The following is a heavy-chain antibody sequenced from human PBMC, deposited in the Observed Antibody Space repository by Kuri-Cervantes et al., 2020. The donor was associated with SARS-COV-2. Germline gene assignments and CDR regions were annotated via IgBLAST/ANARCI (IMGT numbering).Heavy chain of an antibody. CDR2: IIPIFGIA. CDR1: GGTFSSYA. D-gene: IGHD5-12*01. CDR3: AREPGIVATINYYYYGMDV. J-gene: IGHJ6*02. V-gene: IGHV1-69*13. Sequence: SVKVSCKASGGTFSSYAISWVRQAPGQGLEWMGGIIPIFGIANYAQKFQGRVTITADESTSTAYMELSSLRSEDAAVYYCAREPGIVATINYYYYGMDVWGQGTTVTVSS.